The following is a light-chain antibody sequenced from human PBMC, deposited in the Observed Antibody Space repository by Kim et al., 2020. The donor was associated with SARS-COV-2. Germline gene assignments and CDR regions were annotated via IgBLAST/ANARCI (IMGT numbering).Light chain of an antibody. Sequence: PGLTSTIPCAGDRLPIKSVPWYQKKPGLSPVLVLIHHSRRPAGIPAGFSGACTANTATQTTSGSQAMDEAEYYCQALDMSSYVVFGGGTQLTVL. CDR3: QALDMSSYVV. CDR2: HHS. J-gene: IGLJ2*01. V-gene: IGLV3-1*01. CDR1: RLPIKS.